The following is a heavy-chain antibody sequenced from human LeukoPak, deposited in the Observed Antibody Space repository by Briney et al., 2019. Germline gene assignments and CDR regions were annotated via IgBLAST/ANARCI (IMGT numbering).Heavy chain of an antibody. CDR3: VRGKANYGSGSDV. CDR2: ISSSGGSI. Sequence: SGGSLRLSCVASGFTFSDYYMSWLRQAPGKGLEWISYISSSGGSIYYADSVKGRFTISRDNAKNSLYLQMNSLRAEDTAVYYCVRGKANYGSGSDVWGKGTTVTVSS. D-gene: IGHD3-10*01. CDR1: GFTFSDYY. J-gene: IGHJ6*04. V-gene: IGHV3-11*04.